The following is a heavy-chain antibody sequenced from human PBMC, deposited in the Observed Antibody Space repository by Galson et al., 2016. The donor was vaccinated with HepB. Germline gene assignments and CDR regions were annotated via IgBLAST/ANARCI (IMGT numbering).Heavy chain of an antibody. D-gene: IGHD1-26*01. J-gene: IGHJ4*02. CDR2: ISASSIYK. CDR3: AVGWRELQSPFDY. CDR1: GFTFSTYS. Sequence: SLRLSCAASGFTFSTYSMNWVRQAPGKGLEWVSFISASSIYKDYADSVKGRFTIYRDNAKNSLSLQMNSLRAEDTAVYYCAVGWRELQSPFDYWGQGTQVTFSS. V-gene: IGHV3-21*01.